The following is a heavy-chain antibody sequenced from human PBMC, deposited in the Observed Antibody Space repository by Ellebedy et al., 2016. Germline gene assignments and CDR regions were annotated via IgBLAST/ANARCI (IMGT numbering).Heavy chain of an antibody. CDR1: GFSLNNARMG. Sequence: SGPTLVXPTGTLTLTCTVSGFSLNNARMGVSWIRQPPGKALEWLAHIFSNDEKSYSTSLKSRLTISEDTSKSQVVLTMTNMDPVDTATYYCAWIMVRGPGDVWGKGTTVTVSS. J-gene: IGHJ6*04. D-gene: IGHD3-10*01. V-gene: IGHV2-26*04. CDR2: IFSNDEK. CDR3: AWIMVRGPGDV.